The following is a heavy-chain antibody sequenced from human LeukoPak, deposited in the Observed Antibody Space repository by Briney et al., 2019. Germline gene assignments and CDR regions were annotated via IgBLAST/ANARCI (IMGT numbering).Heavy chain of an antibody. CDR3: AKSRDGYNYFYFDY. Sequence: ASVTVSCKASGYTFTGYYMHWVRQAPGQGREWMGWINPNSGGTNYAQKFQGRVTMTRDTSISTAYMELSRLRSDDTAVYYCAKSRDGYNYFYFDYWGQGTLVTVSS. J-gene: IGHJ4*02. V-gene: IGHV1-2*02. CDR1: GYTFTGYY. D-gene: IGHD5-24*01. CDR2: INPNSGGT.